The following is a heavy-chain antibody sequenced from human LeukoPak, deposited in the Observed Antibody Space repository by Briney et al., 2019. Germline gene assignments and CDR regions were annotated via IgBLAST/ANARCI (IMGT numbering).Heavy chain of an antibody. J-gene: IGHJ3*01. D-gene: IGHD3-10*01. V-gene: IGHV1-46*01. CDR3: ARSLNRLLWFGEISPHDAFDL. CDR1: GYTLTSQY. Sequence: EASVKVSCKASGYTLTSQYIHWVRQAPGQGLEWMAMINPSGGGTIYAQKFQGRITLTRDTSTSTVYMELSSLRSDDTAVYFCARSLNRLLWFGEISPHDAFDLWGQGTMVTVSS. CDR2: INPSGGGT.